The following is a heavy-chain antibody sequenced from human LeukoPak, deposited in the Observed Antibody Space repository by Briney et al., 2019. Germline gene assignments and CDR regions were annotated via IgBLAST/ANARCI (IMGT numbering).Heavy chain of an antibody. V-gene: IGHV4-39*07. CDR2: IYYSGST. D-gene: IGHD3-3*01. J-gene: IGHJ4*02. CDR1: GGSISSSSYY. Sequence: SETLSLTCTVSGGSISSSSYYWGWIRQPPGRGLEWIGTIYYSGSTYYNPSLKSRVTISVDTSKNQFSLKLSFVTAADTAVYYCARVVRRGAIFGVVSLLYFDSWGQGTLVTVSS. CDR3: ARVVRRGAIFGVVSLLYFDS.